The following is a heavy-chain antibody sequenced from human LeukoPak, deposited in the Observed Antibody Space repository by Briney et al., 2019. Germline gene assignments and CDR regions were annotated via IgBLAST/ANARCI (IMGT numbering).Heavy chain of an antibody. J-gene: IGHJ4*02. CDR2: IYYSGST. CDR3: ARLDADIAARFYYFDY. D-gene: IGHD6-6*01. Sequence: SETLSLTCAVYGGSFSGYYWSWIRQPPGKGLEWIGYIYYSGSTNYNPSLKSRVTISVDTSKNQFSLKLSSVTAADTAVYYCARLDADIAARFYYFDYWGQGTLVTVSS. CDR1: GGSFSGYY. V-gene: IGHV4-59*08.